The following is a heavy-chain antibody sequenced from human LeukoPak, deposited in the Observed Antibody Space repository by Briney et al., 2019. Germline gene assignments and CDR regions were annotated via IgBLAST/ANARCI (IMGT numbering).Heavy chain of an antibody. J-gene: IGHJ4*02. CDR3: ARVGYSSSWYPTFDY. CDR1: GYTFTSYG. Sequence: ASVKVSCKASGYTFTSYGISWVRQAPGQGLEWMGWISAYNGNTNYAQKLQGRVTMTTDTSTSTAYMELRSLRSDDTAVYYCARVGYSSSWYPTFDYWGQGTLVTVSS. D-gene: IGHD6-13*01. CDR2: ISAYNGNT. V-gene: IGHV1-18*01.